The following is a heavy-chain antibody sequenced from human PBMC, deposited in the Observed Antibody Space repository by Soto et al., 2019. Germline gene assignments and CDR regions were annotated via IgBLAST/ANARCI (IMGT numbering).Heavy chain of an antibody. CDR2: IYYSGST. CDR3: ARRMRGVKGDAFDI. V-gene: IGHV4-59*01. J-gene: IGHJ3*02. Sequence: SETLSLTCTVSGGSISSYYWSWIRQPPGKGLEWIGYIYYSGSTNYNPSLKSRVTISVDTSKNQFSLKLSSVTAADTAVYYCARRMRGVKGDAFDIWGQGTMVTVSS. D-gene: IGHD3-10*01. CDR1: GGSISSYY.